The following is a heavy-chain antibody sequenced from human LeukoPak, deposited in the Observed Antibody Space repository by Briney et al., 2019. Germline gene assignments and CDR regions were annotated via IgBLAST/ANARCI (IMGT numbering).Heavy chain of an antibody. J-gene: IGHJ4*02. V-gene: IGHV4-34*01. Sequence: PETLSLTCAVYGGSFSGYYWSWIRQPPGKGLEWIGEINHSGSTNYNPSLKSRVTISVDTSKNQFSLKLSSVTAADTAVYYCARGWGYDSSGYHLGYWGQGTLVTVSS. CDR3: ARGWGYDSSGYHLGY. CDR1: GGSFSGYY. D-gene: IGHD3-22*01. CDR2: INHSGST.